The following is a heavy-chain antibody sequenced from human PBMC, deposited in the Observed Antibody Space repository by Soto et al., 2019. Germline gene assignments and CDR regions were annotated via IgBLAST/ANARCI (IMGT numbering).Heavy chain of an antibody. CDR2: IYYSGST. CDR1: GGSISSGDYY. CDR3: ASRGTTTDCSGGSCYARGFDY. Sequence: QVQLQESGPGLVKPSQTLSLTCTVSGGSISSGDYYWSWIRQPPGKGLEWIGYIYYSGSTYYNPSLKGRVTISVDTSKSLFALKLSSVTAADTAVYYCASRGTTTDCSGGSCYARGFDYWGQGTLVTVSS. D-gene: IGHD2-15*01. V-gene: IGHV4-30-4*01. J-gene: IGHJ4*02.